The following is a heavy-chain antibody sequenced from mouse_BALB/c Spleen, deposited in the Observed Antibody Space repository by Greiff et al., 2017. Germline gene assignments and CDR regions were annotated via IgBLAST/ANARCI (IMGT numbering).Heavy chain of an antibody. J-gene: IGHJ4*01. CDR1: GFTFSSYA. V-gene: IGHV5-6-5*01. Sequence: EVQLVESGGGLVKPGGSLKLSCAASGFTFSSYAMSWVRQTPEKRLEWVASISSGGSTYYPDSVKGRFTISRDNARNILYLQMSSLRSEDTAMYYCARGEVTTLYYYAMDYWGQGTSVTVSS. D-gene: IGHD2-3*01. CDR2: ISSGGST. CDR3: ARGEVTTLYYYAMDY.